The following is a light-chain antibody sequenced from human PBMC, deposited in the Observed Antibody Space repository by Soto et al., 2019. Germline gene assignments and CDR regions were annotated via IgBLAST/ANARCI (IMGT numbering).Light chain of an antibody. Sequence: EIVLTQSPCSLSLSPGERATLSCRASQSISDTLAWYQQKPGQAPRLLIYSASRGETGFPARFSGSGSGTDFTLTISSLQSEDVAVYYCQQYNNWPWTFGQGTKVDIK. CDR3: QQYNNWPWT. CDR2: SAS. CDR1: QSISDT. J-gene: IGKJ1*01. V-gene: IGKV3-15*01.